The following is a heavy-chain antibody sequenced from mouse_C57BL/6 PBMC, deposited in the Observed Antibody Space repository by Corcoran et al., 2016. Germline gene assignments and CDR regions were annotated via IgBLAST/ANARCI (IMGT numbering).Heavy chain of an antibody. V-gene: IGHV1-76*01. D-gene: IGHD1-1*01. CDR1: GYTFTDYY. J-gene: IGHJ1*03. CDR3: ARTTTVVKDWYFDV. Sequence: QVQLKQSGAELVRPGASVKLSCKASGYTFTDYYINWVKQRPGQGLEWIARIYPGSGNTYYNEKFKGKATLTAEKSSSTAYMQLSSLTSEDSAVYFCARTTTVVKDWYFDVWGTGTTVTVSS. CDR2: IYPGSGNT.